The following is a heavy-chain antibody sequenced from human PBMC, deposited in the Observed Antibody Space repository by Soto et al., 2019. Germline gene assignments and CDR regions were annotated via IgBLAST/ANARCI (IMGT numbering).Heavy chain of an antibody. V-gene: IGHV3-48*01. Sequence: PGGSLRLSCAASGFTFSSYSMNWVRQAPGKGLEWVSYISSGSSTIHYADSVKGRYTISRDNAKNSLYLQMNSLRAEDTAVYYCAKDPHSTGPQWGQGTLVTSPQ. CDR1: GFTFSSYS. CDR3: AKDPHSTGPQ. J-gene: IGHJ4*02. D-gene: IGHD2-2*01. CDR2: ISSGSSTI.